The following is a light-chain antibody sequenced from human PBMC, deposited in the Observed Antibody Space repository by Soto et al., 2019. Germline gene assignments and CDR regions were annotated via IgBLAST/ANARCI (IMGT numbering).Light chain of an antibody. CDR3: MQAIQTPPT. CDR1: QSLLHSNGYDY. CDR2: LGS. V-gene: IGKV2-28*01. J-gene: IGKJ2*01. Sequence: DIVMTQSPLSLPVTPGEPASISCRSSQSLLHSNGYDYLDWYLQKPGQSPQVLIYLGSNRASGVPDRFSGSGSGTEFTLKISRVEAEDVGVYYCMQAIQTPPTFGQGTKLEIK.